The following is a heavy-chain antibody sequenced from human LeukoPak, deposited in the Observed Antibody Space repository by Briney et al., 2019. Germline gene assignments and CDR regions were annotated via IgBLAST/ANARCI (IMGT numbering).Heavy chain of an antibody. D-gene: IGHD3-16*01. J-gene: IGHJ5*02. V-gene: IGHV3-7*01. CDR3: ARAFS. Sequence: AGGSLRLSCAASGFSLSSQWMSWVRQAPGKGPEWVANIKEDGSQKSYVDSVKGRFTISRDNAKNSLCLQMNSLRAEDTAVYYCARAFSWGQGTLVTVSS. CDR1: GFSLSSQW. CDR2: IKEDGSQK.